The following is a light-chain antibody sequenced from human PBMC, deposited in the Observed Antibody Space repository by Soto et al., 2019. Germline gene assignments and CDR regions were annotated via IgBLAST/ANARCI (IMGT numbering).Light chain of an antibody. CDR2: AAS. V-gene: IGKV1-39*01. CDR3: IQDYNYPLT. J-gene: IGKJ4*01. Sequence: DIQMTQSPSSLSASVGDRVTITCRASQSISSYLNWYQQKQGKAPKLLIYAASSLQSGVPSRFSGSGSGTDCTITISSLQPEDFETYYCIQDYNYPLTFGGGTKVDIK. CDR1: QSISSY.